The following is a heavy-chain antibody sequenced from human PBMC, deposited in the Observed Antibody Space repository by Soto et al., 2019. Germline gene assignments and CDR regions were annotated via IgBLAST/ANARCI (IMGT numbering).Heavy chain of an antibody. D-gene: IGHD2-15*01. CDR1: GGSISRFY. CDR3: ARLFCSGGSCYSLDY. CDR2: IHYSGST. Sequence: PSETLSLTCTVSGGSISRFYWSWIRQPPGKGQEWIGSIHYSGSTSYNPSLESRVTMSADTSKNQFSLKLSSVTAADTAVYYCARLFCSGGSCYSLDYWGQGTLVTVSS. J-gene: IGHJ4*02. V-gene: IGHV4-59*08.